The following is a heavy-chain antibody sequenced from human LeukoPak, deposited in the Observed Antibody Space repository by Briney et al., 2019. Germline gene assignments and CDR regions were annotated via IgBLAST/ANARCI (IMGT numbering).Heavy chain of an antibody. Sequence: PSQTLSLTCTVSGGSISSGDYYWSWIRQPPGKGLEWIGYIYYSGSTYYNPSLKSRVTISVDTSKNQFSLKLSSVTAADTAVYYCARVTNYYDSSGYYSDYFDYWGQGTTVTVSS. CDR1: GGSISSGDYY. CDR2: IYYSGST. D-gene: IGHD3-22*01. J-gene: IGHJ4*03. V-gene: IGHV4-30-4*01. CDR3: ARVTNYYDSSGYYSDYFDY.